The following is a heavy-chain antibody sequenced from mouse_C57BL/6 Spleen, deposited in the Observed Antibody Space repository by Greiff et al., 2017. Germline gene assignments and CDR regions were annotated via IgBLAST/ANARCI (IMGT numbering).Heavy chain of an antibody. CDR2: IDPANGNT. Sequence: VQLKQSVAELVRPGASVKLSCTASGFNIKNTYMHWVKQRPEQGLEWIGRIDPANGNTKYAPKFQGKASITADTSSNTAYLQLSSLTSEDTAIYYCARYYYGSSYDYFDYWGQGTTLTVSS. D-gene: IGHD1-1*01. CDR3: ARYYYGSSYDYFDY. V-gene: IGHV14-3*01. J-gene: IGHJ2*01. CDR1: GFNIKNTY.